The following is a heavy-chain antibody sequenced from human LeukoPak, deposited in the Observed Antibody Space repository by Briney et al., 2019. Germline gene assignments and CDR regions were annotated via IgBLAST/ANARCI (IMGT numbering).Heavy chain of an antibody. CDR2: ISGSGGST. Sequence: GGSLRLSCAASGFTFSSYAMSWVRQAPGKGLEWVSAISGSGGSTYYADSVKGRFTISRDNSKNTLYLQMNSLRAEDTAVYYCAEPGHDSSGYYYGDNNSYFDYWGQGTLVTVSS. V-gene: IGHV3-23*01. CDR3: AEPGHDSSGYYYGDNNSYFDY. D-gene: IGHD3-22*01. J-gene: IGHJ4*02. CDR1: GFTFSSYA.